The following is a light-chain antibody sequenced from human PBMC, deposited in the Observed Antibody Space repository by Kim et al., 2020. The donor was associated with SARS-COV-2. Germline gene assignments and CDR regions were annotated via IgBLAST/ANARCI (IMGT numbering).Light chain of an antibody. CDR2: YDS. V-gene: IGLV3-21*04. Sequence: SYEPTQPPSVSVAPGKTARITCGGNNIGSKSVHWYQQKPGQAPVLVIYYDSDRPSGIPERFSGSNSGNTATLTISRVEAGDEADYYCQVWDSSSDQVFGG. CDR3: QVWDSSSDQV. CDR1: NIGSKS. J-gene: IGLJ3*02.